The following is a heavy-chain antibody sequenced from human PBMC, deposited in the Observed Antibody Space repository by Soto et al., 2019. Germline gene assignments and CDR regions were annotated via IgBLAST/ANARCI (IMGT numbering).Heavy chain of an antibody. CDR1: GGTFSSYA. CDR2: IIPIFGTA. J-gene: IGHJ6*02. V-gene: IGHV1-69*01. Sequence: QVQLVQSGAEVKKPGSSVKVSCKASGGTFSSYAISWVRQAPGQGLEWMGGIIPIFGTANYAQKFQGRVTITADESTSTAYMELSRLSSEDTAVYYCARDPPPGYFMDVWGQGTKVTVSS. CDR3: ARDPPPGYFMDV. D-gene: IGHD2-15*01.